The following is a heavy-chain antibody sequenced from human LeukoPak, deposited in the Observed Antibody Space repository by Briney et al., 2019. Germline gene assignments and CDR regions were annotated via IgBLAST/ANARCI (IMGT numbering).Heavy chain of an antibody. CDR3: ARGDSSSWSFKI. J-gene: IGHJ4*02. CDR1: GGSISSGDYY. V-gene: IGHV4-30-4*01. CDR2: IYYSGST. Sequence: SETLSLTCTVSGGSISSGDYYWIWIRQPPGKGLEWIAYIYYSGSTYYNPSLKSRVTISVDTSKNQFSLKLSSVTAADTAVYYCARGDSSSWSFKIWGQGTLVTVSS. D-gene: IGHD6-13*01.